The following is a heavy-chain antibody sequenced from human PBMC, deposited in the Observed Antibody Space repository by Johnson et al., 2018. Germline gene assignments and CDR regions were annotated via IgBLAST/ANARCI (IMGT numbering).Heavy chain of an antibody. Sequence: QVQLVESGGGVVQPGRSLTLSCTASGFIFSTFAMHWVRQAPGKGLEWMAVLSYDGGNKYYADSVKGRFTITRDNVKNTLYLQMDSLRTEDTAVYYCARDFLGVAGSAFDIWGQGTMVIVSS. V-gene: IGHV3-30-3*01. CDR2: LSYDGGNK. CDR3: ARDFLGVAGSAFDI. J-gene: IGHJ3*02. D-gene: IGHD6-19*01. CDR1: GFIFSTFA.